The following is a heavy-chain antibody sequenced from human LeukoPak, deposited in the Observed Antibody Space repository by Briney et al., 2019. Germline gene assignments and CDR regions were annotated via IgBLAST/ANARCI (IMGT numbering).Heavy chain of an antibody. Sequence: GGSLRLSGAGSEFTFSSYAMTWVRQAPGKGLEWVSGVSGSGDSTYYTDSVKGRFTISRDISRNTMYLQMNSLRAEDTAVYYRARSIAALDYWGQGTLVTVSS. CDR1: EFTFSSYA. CDR2: VSGSGDST. V-gene: IGHV3-23*01. D-gene: IGHD6-6*01. CDR3: ARSIAALDY. J-gene: IGHJ4*02.